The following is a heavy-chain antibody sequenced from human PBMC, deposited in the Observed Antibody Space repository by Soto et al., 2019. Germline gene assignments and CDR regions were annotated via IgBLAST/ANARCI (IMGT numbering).Heavy chain of an antibody. Sequence: SETLSLTCTVSGGSISSSSYYWGWIRQPPGKGLEWIGSIYYSGSTYYNPSLKSRVTISVDTSKNQFSLKLSSVTAADTAVYYCARRVYYYDSSGYYLRNWFDPWGQGTLVTVSS. J-gene: IGHJ5*02. D-gene: IGHD3-22*01. V-gene: IGHV4-39*01. CDR3: ARRVYYYDSSGYYLRNWFDP. CDR1: GGSISSSSYY. CDR2: IYYSGST.